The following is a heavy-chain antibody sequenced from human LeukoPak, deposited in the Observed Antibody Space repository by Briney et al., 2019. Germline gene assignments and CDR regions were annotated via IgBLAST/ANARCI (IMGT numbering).Heavy chain of an antibody. CDR1: GYSFSTHW. V-gene: IGHV1-46*01. D-gene: IGHD2/OR15-2a*01. Sequence: ASVKVSCKASGYSFSTHWMHWVRQAPGQGLEWMGIINPSGGFTSYAQKLQGRVTVTRDMSTSTVYMELSNLRAEDTAVYYCARVSILIVPYYAFDIWGQGTMVTVSS. J-gene: IGHJ3*02. CDR3: ARVSILIVPYYAFDI. CDR2: INPSGGFT.